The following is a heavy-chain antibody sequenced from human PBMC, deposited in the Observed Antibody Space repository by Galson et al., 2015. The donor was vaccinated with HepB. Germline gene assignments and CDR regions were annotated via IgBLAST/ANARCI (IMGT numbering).Heavy chain of an antibody. J-gene: IGHJ4*02. CDR2: INSSSSYI. CDR1: GFTFSSYS. D-gene: IGHD4-17*01. Sequence: SLRLSCAASGFTFSSYSMNWVRQAPGKGLEWVSSINSSSSYIYYADSVKGRFTISRDNAKNSLYLQMNSLRAEDTAVYYCARWADYGDYMSYFDYWGQGTLVTVSS. CDR3: ARWADYGDYMSYFDY. V-gene: IGHV3-21*01.